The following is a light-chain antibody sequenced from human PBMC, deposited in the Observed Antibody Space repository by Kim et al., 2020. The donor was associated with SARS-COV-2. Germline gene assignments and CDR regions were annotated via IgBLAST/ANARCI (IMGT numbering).Light chain of an antibody. Sequence: SYELTQPPSASVSLGQTASITCSGDKLGDKYACWYQQKPGQSPVLVLYQDSKRPSGIPERFSGSNSGNTATLTISGTQAMDEADYYCPAWDSSTVVFGGG. CDR3: PAWDSSTVV. CDR1: KLGDKY. CDR2: QDS. J-gene: IGLJ2*01. V-gene: IGLV3-1*01.